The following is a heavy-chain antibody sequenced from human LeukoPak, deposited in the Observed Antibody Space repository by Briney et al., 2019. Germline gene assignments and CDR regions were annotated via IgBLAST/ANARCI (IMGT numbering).Heavy chain of an antibody. V-gene: IGHV4-59*01. CDR3: ARGVGLGMYNWFDP. Sequence: PSETLSLTCTVSGGSISNYYWYWIRQPPGKGLECIGYIYPSGSTNYNPSLKSRVTISVDTSKNQFSLKLRSVTAADTAVYYCARGVGLGMYNWFDPWGQGTLVTVSS. J-gene: IGHJ5*02. CDR1: GGSISNYY. D-gene: IGHD3-16*01. CDR2: IYPSGST.